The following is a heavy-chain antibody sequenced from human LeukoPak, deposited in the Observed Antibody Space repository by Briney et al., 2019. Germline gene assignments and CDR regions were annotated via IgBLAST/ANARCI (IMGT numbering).Heavy chain of an antibody. CDR3: ARVKGAYGSGSYFVLHYYYMDV. Sequence: SETLSLTGTASDGSNSSYYWSWIRQPAGKELEWIGRIYTSGSTNYNPSLKSRVTMSVDTSKNQFSLKLSSVTAADTAVYYCARVKGAYGSGSYFVLHYYYMDVWGKGTTVTVSS. CDR1: DGSNSSYY. D-gene: IGHD3-10*01. CDR2: IYTSGST. J-gene: IGHJ6*03. V-gene: IGHV4-4*07.